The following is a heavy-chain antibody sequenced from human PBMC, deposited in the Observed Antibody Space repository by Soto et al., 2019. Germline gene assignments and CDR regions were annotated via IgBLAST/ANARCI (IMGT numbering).Heavy chain of an antibody. CDR2: IYPGDSDT. D-gene: IGHD1-1*01. CDR1: GYSFTSYW. J-gene: IGHJ4*02. CDR3: ARIPSTGPYYFDY. V-gene: IGHV5-51*01. Sequence: GESLKISCKASGYSFTSYWIGWVRQMPGKGLEWMGIIYPGDSDTRYSPSFQGQVTISADKSISTASLQWSSLKASDTAMYYCARIPSTGPYYFDYWGQGTLVTVSS.